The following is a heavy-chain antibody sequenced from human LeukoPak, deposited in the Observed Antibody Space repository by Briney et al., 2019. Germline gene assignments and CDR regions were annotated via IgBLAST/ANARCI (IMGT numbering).Heavy chain of an antibody. CDR1: GFAFSSYN. CDR3: ARVHRYYDSSGYYDLFDY. CDR2: ISTTSTYI. Sequence: GGSLRLSCAASGFAFSSYNMKWVRQAPGKGLEWVSFISTTSTYIYYADSVKGRFTISRDNAKNSLYLQMNSLRAEDTAVYYCARVHRYYDSSGYYDLFDYWGQGTLVTVSS. D-gene: IGHD3-22*01. V-gene: IGHV3-21*01. J-gene: IGHJ4*02.